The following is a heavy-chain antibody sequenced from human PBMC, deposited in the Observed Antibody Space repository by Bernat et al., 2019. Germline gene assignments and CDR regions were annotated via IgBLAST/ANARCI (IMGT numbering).Heavy chain of an antibody. J-gene: IGHJ4*02. Sequence: QVQLVESGGGVVQPGRSQRLSCAASGFTFSTYSIHWVRPAPGKGLEWVSLILSDGNNKYYADSVKGRFSISRDNSRDTLFLQMNSLRPEDTAIYYCARDRGYDSGGFDYWGQGTLVTVSS. D-gene: IGHD3-22*01. CDR3: ARDRGYDSGGFDY. CDR1: GFTFSTYS. V-gene: IGHV3-30-3*01. CDR2: ILSDGNNK.